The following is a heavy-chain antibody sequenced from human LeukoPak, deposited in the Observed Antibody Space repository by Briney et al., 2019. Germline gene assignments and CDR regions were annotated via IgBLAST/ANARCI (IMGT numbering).Heavy chain of an antibody. CDR3: ARVPVLRYYYYYMDV. Sequence: SETLSPTCTVSGGSISSYYWSWIRQPPGKGLEWIGYIYYRGSTNYNPSLKSRVTISVDTSKNQFSLKLSSLTAADTAVYYCARVPVLRYYYYYMDVWGKGTTVTVSS. J-gene: IGHJ6*03. V-gene: IGHV4-59*01. D-gene: IGHD5/OR15-5a*01. CDR1: GGSISSYY. CDR2: IYYRGST.